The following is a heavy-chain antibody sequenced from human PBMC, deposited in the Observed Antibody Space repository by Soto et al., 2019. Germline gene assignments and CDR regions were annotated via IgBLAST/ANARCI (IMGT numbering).Heavy chain of an antibody. J-gene: IGHJ4*02. Sequence: EASVKVSCKAPRDTFTSYYINWVRQAPGQGLEWMGVINPHGGSTAYAQKLQGRVTMTTDTSTSTAYMELRSLRSDDTAVYYCARDLFGEWLSLWGQGTLVTVSS. V-gene: IGHV1-18*04. CDR2: INPHGGST. CDR3: ARDLFGEWLSL. D-gene: IGHD3-3*01. CDR1: RDTFTSYY.